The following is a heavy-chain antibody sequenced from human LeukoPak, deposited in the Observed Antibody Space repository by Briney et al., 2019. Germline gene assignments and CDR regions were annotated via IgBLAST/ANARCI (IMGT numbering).Heavy chain of an antibody. J-gene: IGHJ4*02. CDR1: GFSVSNNY. D-gene: IGHD6-19*01. V-gene: IGHV3-66*01. CDR2: IYGDGRT. Sequence: GGSLRLSCVVSGFSVSNNYIIWVRQAPGNGLERVSVIYGDGRTSHSASVRGRFTISRDNSKNTLYLQVNSLRADDTAVYYCARSYRSGWYYFDYWGQGTLVIVSS. CDR3: ARSYRSGWYYFDY.